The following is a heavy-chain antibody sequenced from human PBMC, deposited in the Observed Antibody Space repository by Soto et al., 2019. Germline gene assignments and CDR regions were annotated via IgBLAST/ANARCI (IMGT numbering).Heavy chain of an antibody. CDR1: GGSITSSY. CDR2: IYDTGISGYTPST. J-gene: IGHJ6*02. Sequence: SETLSLTCTVSGGSITSSYWSWIRRPPGKGLEWIAYIYDTGISGYTPSTSYNPSLKSRVTMSVDTSKSQFSLRLTSVTATDTDVYYCAGGEDAFFYYGLDVWGQGTTVTVSS. V-gene: IGHV4-59*01. CDR3: AGGEDAFFYYGLDV.